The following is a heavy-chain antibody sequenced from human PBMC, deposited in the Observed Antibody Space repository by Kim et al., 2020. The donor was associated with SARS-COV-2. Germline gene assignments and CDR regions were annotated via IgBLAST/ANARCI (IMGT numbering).Heavy chain of an antibody. D-gene: IGHD6-13*01. CDR2: MNPNSGNT. J-gene: IGHJ4*02. CDR3: ARSVIAAAGTDKDY. CDR1: GYTFTSYD. V-gene: IGHV1-8*01. Sequence: ASVKVSCKASGYTFTSYDINWVRQATGQGLEWMGWMNPNSGNTGYAQKFQGRVTMTRNTSISTAYMELSSLRSEDTAVYYCARSVIAAAGTDKDYWGQGTLVTVSS.